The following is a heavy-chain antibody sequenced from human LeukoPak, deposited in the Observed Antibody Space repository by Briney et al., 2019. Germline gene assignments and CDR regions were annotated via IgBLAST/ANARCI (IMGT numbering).Heavy chain of an antibody. J-gene: IGHJ3*02. V-gene: IGHV4-59*01. CDR1: GGSISSYY. D-gene: IGHD4-23*01. CDR3: ARVGGGWATDAFDI. CDR2: IYYSGST. Sequence: SETLSLTCTVFGGSISSYYWSWIRQPPGKGLEWIGYIYYSGSTNYNPSLKSRVTISVDTSKNQFSLKLSSVTAADTAVYYCARVGGGWATDAFDIWGQGTMVTVSS.